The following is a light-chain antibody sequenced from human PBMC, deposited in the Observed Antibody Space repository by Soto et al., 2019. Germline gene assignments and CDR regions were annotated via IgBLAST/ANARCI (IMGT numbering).Light chain of an antibody. CDR1: QSISSY. Sequence: DIQMTQYPSSLSESVGDRVTITCRASQSISSYLDWYQQKPGTAPKLLIYAASSLQSGVPSRFSGSGSGTDFTLTISRLQPEYYSAYYCQQRHSTPYTFGQGTKLEIK. CDR2: AAS. CDR3: QQRHSTPYT. V-gene: IGKV1-39*01. J-gene: IGKJ2*01.